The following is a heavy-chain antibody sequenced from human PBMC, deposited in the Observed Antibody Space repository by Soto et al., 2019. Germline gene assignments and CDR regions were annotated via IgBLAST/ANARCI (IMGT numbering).Heavy chain of an antibody. CDR1: SCSFCSSNW. D-gene: IGHD3-10*01. J-gene: IGHJ6*02. CDR3: ARLFGPGALWFGEAYYYYGMDV. V-gene: IGHV4-4*02. Sequence: SETMSLTCPVTSCSFCSSNWWSWVRQPPGKVLEWIGEIYHSGSTNYNPSLKSRVTISVDKSKNQFSLKLSSVTAADTAVYYCARLFGPGALWFGEAYYYYGMDVWGQGTTVT. CDR2: IYHSGST.